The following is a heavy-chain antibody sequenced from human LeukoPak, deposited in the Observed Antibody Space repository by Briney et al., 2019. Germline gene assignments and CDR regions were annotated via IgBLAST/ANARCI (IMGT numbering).Heavy chain of an antibody. V-gene: IGHV4-4*02. CDR3: ARDDCTNGVCYFFDY. J-gene: IGHJ4*02. Sequence: TSETLSLTCAVSGGSISSSNWWSWVRQPPGKGLEWIGEIYHSGSTNYNPSLKSRVTISVDKSKNQFSLKLSSVTAADTAVYYCARDDCTNGVCYFFDYWGQGTLVTVSS. CDR2: IYHSGST. D-gene: IGHD2-8*01. CDR1: GGSISSSNW.